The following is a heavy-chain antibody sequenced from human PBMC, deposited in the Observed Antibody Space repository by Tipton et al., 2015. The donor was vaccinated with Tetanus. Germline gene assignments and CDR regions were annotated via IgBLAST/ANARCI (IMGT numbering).Heavy chain of an antibody. V-gene: IGHV4-59*01. J-gene: IGHJ4*02. D-gene: IGHD3-22*01. CDR1: GGSISSYY. CDR3: ARVDSSGYWFDY. Sequence: TLSLPCSVSGGSISSYYWSWIRQPPGKGPEWIGYIYYSGSTNYNPSLKSRVTISVDTSKNQFSLKLSSVTAADTAVYYCARVDSSGYWFDYWGQGTLVTVSS. CDR2: IYYSGST.